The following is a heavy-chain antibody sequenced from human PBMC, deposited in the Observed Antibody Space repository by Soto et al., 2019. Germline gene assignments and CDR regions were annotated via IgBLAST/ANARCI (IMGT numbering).Heavy chain of an antibody. V-gene: IGHV1-2*02. Sequence: GASVKVSCKASGYMLTGYYIHWVRQAPGQGLEWMGWINPKSGGTKYAEKFQGRVSMTGDTSITTAYMELSSLRSDDTAVYYCATDRVAFDMWGQGTKVTVSS. CDR3: ATDRVAFDM. J-gene: IGHJ3*02. D-gene: IGHD3-22*01. CDR2: INPKSGGT. CDR1: GYMLTGYY.